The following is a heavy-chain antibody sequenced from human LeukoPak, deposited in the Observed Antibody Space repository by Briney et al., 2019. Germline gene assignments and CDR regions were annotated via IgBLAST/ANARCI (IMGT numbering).Heavy chain of an antibody. J-gene: IGHJ4*02. D-gene: IGHD2-15*01. CDR1: GGSISSSSYY. CDR2: IYYSGST. Sequence: SSETLSLTCTVSGGSISSSSYYWGWIRQPPGKGLEWIGSIYYSGSTYYDPSLKSRVTISVDTSKNQFSLKLSSVTAADTAVYYCARNPLIVKDFDYWGQGTLVTVSS. V-gene: IGHV4-39*07. CDR3: ARNPLIVKDFDY.